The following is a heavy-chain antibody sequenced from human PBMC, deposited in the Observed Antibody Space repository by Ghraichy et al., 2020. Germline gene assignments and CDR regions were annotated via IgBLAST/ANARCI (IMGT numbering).Heavy chain of an antibody. Sequence: LSLTCAASGFTVSSDYMAWVRQAPGKGLEWVSAIHSDGRTIYADSVKGRFTISRDNSKNTLCLQMNSLRAEDTAVYYCAREGRDSTGYHSINYWGQGTLVAVSS. CDR3: AREGRDSTGYHSINY. J-gene: IGHJ4*02. CDR1: GFTVSSDY. D-gene: IGHD3-22*01. CDR2: IHSDGRT. V-gene: IGHV3-66*01.